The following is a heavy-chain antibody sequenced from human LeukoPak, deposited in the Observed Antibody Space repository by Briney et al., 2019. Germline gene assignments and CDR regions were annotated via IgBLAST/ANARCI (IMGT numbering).Heavy chain of an antibody. D-gene: IGHD1-26*01. CDR3: ARVGELRYYFDY. CDR2: ISSSSSYT. J-gene: IGHJ4*02. CDR1: GFTFSDYY. Sequence: GGSLRLSCAASGFTFSDYYMSWIRQAPGKGLEWDSYISSSSSYTNYADSVKGRFTISRDNAKNSLYLQMNSLRAEDTAVYYCARVGELRYYFDYWGQGTLVTVSS. V-gene: IGHV3-11*05.